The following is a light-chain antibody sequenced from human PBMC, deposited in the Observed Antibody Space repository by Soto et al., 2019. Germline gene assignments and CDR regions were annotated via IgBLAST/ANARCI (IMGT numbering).Light chain of an antibody. V-gene: IGLV2-11*01. Sequence: QSVLTQPRSVSGSPGQSVTISCTGTSSDVGTYTYVSWYQQHPGKAPKLIIYDVIKRPSGVPDRFSGSKSGNTASLTISGLQAEDEADYYCCSYAGSYTHVFGTGTKVTDL. CDR3: CSYAGSYTHV. J-gene: IGLJ1*01. CDR1: SSDVGTYTY. CDR2: DVI.